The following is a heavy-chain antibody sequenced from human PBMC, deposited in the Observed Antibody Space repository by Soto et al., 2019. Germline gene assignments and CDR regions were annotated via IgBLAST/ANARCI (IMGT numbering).Heavy chain of an antibody. CDR2: INAGNGNT. CDR3: ATLKYSSSWHVDY. V-gene: IGHV1-3*01. D-gene: IGHD6-13*01. Sequence: ASVKVSCKAAGYTFTSYAMHWVRQAPGQRLEWMGWINAGNGNTKYSQKFQGRVTITRDTSASTAYMELSSLRSEDTAVYYCATLKYSSSWHVDYWGQGTLVIVSS. J-gene: IGHJ4*02. CDR1: GYTFTSYA.